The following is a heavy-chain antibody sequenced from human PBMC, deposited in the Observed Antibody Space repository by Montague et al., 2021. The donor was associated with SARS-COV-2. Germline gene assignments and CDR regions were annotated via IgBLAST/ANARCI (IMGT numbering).Heavy chain of an antibody. J-gene: IGHJ6*02. D-gene: IGHD3-9*01. V-gene: IGHV4-31*03. CDR2: IYYSGXT. CDR3: ARGIGYFDWLLSSSLDV. CDR1: GGSISSGGYY. Sequence: TLSLTCTVSGGSISSGGYYWSWIRQHPGKGLEWIGYIYYSGXTXYXXXXKXRVTISVDTSKNQFSLKVSSVTAADTAVYYCARGIGYFDWLLSSSLDVWGQGTTVTVSS.